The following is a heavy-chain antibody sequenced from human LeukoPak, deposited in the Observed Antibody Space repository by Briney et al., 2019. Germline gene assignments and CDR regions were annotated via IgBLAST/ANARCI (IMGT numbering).Heavy chain of an antibody. J-gene: IGHJ4*02. V-gene: IGHV4-59*01. D-gene: IGHD1-26*01. CDR2: IYYSGST. CDR1: GGSISSYY. Sequence: SETLSLTCTVSGGSISSYYWSWIRQPPGKGLEWIGYIYYSGSTNYNPSLKSRVTISVDTSKNQFSLKLSSVTAADTAVYYCARFTSRATAHFDYWGQGTLVTVSS. CDR3: ARFTSRATAHFDY.